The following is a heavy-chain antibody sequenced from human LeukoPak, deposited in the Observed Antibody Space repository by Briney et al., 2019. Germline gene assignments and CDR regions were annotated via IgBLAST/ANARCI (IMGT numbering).Heavy chain of an antibody. V-gene: IGHV2-5*02. Sequence: SGPTLVKPTQTLTLTCTFYGFSLSTRAVGVGWIRQPPGKAVEWLELIYWDDDKRYSPSLKSRLTITKHTSKNQVVLTMTHMDPVDTATYYCAHSPTRGSYYAEYFQRWGQGTLVTVSS. CDR3: AHSPTRGSYYAEYFQR. D-gene: IGHD1-26*01. CDR2: IYWDDDK. CDR1: GFSLSTRAVG. J-gene: IGHJ1*01.